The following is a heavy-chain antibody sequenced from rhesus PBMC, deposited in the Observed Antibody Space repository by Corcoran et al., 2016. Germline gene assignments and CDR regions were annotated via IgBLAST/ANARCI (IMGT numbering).Heavy chain of an antibody. CDR2: IGVSSART. V-gene: IGHV4-99*01. Sequence: QVQLQESGPGVVKPSETLSLTCAVSGYSISSGYYWGLIRQPTGKGLEWIGYIGVSSARTYNNPTRKSGVTISKETAKNQFSLKLSSVTAADTAVYYCARHLRYSSGWSIDYWGQGVLVTVSS. J-gene: IGHJ4*01. D-gene: IGHD6S26*01. CDR3: ARHLRYSSGWSIDY. CDR1: GYSISSGYY.